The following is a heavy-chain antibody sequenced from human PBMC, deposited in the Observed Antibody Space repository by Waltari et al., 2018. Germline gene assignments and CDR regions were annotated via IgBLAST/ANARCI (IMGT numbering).Heavy chain of an antibody. CDR2: FYGRGGNT. CDR1: GGSFSSYW. D-gene: IGHD2-2*01. CDR3: VRRGYCSSTYCSSVRFDV. J-gene: IGHJ5*02. V-gene: IGHV4-39*07. Sequence: QVQLQESGPGLVKPSETLSLTCAVSGGSFSSYWWGWIRQPPGKGLEWIGSFYGRGGNTEYNPSLKSRATISRDTSKNQFSLKLSSVTAADTAVYYCVRRGYCSSTYCSSVRFDVWGPGVLVTVSS.